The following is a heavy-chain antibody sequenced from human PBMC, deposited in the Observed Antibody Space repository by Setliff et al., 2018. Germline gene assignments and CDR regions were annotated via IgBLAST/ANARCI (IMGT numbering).Heavy chain of an antibody. CDR3: ARRREENYYYYMDV. V-gene: IGHV1-3*04. J-gene: IGHJ6*03. CDR1: GYTFTSHA. D-gene: IGHD1-26*01. CDR2: INTGTGNT. Sequence: ASVKVSCKASGYTFTSHAIHWDRRAPGQRLEWMGWINTGTGNTQYSQNFQGRVTFTRDTSASTAYMELSSLRSEDTAVYFCARRREENYYYYMDVWGKGTAVTVSS.